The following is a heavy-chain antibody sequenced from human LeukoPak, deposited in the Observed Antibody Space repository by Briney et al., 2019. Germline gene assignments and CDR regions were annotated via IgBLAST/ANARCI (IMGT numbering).Heavy chain of an antibody. Sequence: SETLSLTCTVSGYSISSGYYWGWIRQPPGKGLEWIGSIYHSGSTSYNPSLKSRVTISVDTSKNQFSLKLSSVTAADTAVYYCAIAIVGATWGAFDIWGQGTMVTVSS. J-gene: IGHJ3*02. CDR2: IYHSGST. V-gene: IGHV4-38-2*02. CDR3: AIAIVGATWGAFDI. D-gene: IGHD1-26*01. CDR1: GYSISSGYY.